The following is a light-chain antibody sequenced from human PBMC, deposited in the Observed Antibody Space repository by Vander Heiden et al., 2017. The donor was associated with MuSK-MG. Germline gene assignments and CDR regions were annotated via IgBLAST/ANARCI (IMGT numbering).Light chain of an antibody. Sequence: IQMTQSPSSVSASVGDRVTLSCRASQGIGNWVAWYQQKPGKAPNLLIYGASTLHSGVPSRFSASGSGTDFTLTISSLEPEDFATYFCQEAQSLPPTFGGGTKVE. J-gene: IGKJ4*01. V-gene: IGKV1-12*01. CDR2: GAS. CDR3: QEAQSLPPT. CDR1: QGIGNW.